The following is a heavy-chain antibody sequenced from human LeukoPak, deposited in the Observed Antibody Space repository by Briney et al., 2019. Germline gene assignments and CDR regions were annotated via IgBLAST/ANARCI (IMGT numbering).Heavy chain of an antibody. J-gene: IGHJ6*03. V-gene: IGHV4-34*01. D-gene: IGHD2-15*01. Sequence: SETLSLTCAVYGGSFSGYYWSWIRQPPGKGLEWIGEINHSGSTNYNPSLKSRVTISVDTSKNQFSLKLSSVTAADTAVYYCARGGDHCSGGSCYLYYYYYYVDVWGKGTTVTVSS. CDR2: INHSGST. CDR1: GGSFSGYY. CDR3: ARGGDHCSGGSCYLYYYYYYVDV.